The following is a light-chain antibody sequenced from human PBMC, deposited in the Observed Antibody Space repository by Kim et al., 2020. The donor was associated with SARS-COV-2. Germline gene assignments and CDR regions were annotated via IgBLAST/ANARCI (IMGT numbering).Light chain of an antibody. CDR2: QDS. J-gene: IGLJ1*01. Sequence: VSPGQTASITCYGDKLGDKYACWYQQKPGQSPVLVIYQDSKRPSGIPERFSGSNSGNTATLTISGTQAMDEADYYCQAWDSSTADVFGTGTQVTVL. CDR1: KLGDKY. CDR3: QAWDSSTADV. V-gene: IGLV3-1*01.